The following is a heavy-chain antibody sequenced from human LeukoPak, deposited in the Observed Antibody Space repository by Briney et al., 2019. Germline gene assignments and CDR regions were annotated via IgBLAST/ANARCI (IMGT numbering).Heavy chain of an antibody. CDR2: INAGNGNT. Sequence: ASVKVSCKASGYTFTSYAMHWVRQAPGQRLEWMGWINAGNGNTKYSQKFQGRVTITRDTSASTAYMEQSSLRSEDTAVYYCARAPSQYYYDSSGYSDYWGQGTLVTVSS. V-gene: IGHV1-3*01. CDR3: ARAPSQYYYDSSGYSDY. D-gene: IGHD3-22*01. J-gene: IGHJ4*02. CDR1: GYTFTSYA.